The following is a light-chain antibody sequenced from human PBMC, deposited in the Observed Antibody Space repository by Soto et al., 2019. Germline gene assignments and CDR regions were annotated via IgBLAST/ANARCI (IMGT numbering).Light chain of an antibody. CDR3: AAWDDSLSGLV. CDR2: RNN. V-gene: IGLV1-47*01. J-gene: IGLJ3*02. Sequence: QSVLTQPPSASGTPGQRVTISCSGSSPNIGSNFVYWYQQFPGTAPKLLIYRNNQPPSGVPDRFSGSKSGTSASLAISGLPSEDEADYYCAAWDDSLSGLVFGGGTKLTVL. CDR1: SPNIGSNF.